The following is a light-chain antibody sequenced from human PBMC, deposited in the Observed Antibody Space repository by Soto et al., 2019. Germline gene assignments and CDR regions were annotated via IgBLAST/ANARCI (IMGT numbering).Light chain of an antibody. CDR3: QQSYSTPWT. CDR2: AAS. V-gene: IGKV1-39*01. Sequence: DIQMTQSPSSLSVSLGDRVTITWRASQSISSYLNWYQQKQGKAPKLLIYAASSLQSGVPSRFSGSGYGTDVNLTISSLQPEDFATYYCQQSYSTPWTFGQGTKVDIK. CDR1: QSISSY. J-gene: IGKJ1*01.